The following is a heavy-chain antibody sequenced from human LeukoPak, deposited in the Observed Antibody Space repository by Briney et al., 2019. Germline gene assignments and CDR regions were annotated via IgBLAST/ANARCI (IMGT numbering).Heavy chain of an antibody. V-gene: IGHV3-30-3*01. CDR3: ARDDDFWSGYSPDY. CDR1: GFTFSSYA. J-gene: IGHJ4*02. Sequence: TGRSLRLSCAASGFTFSSYAMHWVRQAPGKGLEWVALISYDGTNKYYADSVKGRFTISRDNSKNTLYLQMNSLRVEDTAVYYCARDDDFWSGYSPDYWGQGTPVSVSS. CDR2: ISYDGTNK. D-gene: IGHD3-3*01.